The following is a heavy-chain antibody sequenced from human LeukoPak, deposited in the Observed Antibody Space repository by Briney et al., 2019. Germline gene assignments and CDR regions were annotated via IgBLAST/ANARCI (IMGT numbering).Heavy chain of an antibody. CDR2: ISSSGSTI. J-gene: IGHJ4*02. V-gene: IGHV3-48*03. Sequence: GGSLRLSCAASGFTFSSYEMNWVRQAPGKGLEWVSYISSSGSTIYYADSVKGRFTISRDNAKNSLYLQMNSLRAEDTAVYYCARDLSYDYVWGSYRYFDYWGQGTLVTVSP. CDR3: ARDLSYDYVWGSYRYFDY. CDR1: GFTFSSYE. D-gene: IGHD3-16*02.